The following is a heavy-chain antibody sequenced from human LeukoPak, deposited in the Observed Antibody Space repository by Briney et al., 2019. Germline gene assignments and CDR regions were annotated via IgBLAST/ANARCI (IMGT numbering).Heavy chain of an antibody. Sequence: SETLSLTCAVSGGSISSGGYSWSWIRQPPGKGLEWIGYIYHSGSTYYNPSLKSRVTISVDRSKNQFSLKLSSVTAADTAVYYCARGGPDIVVVPAAKGIDYWGQGTLVTVSS. V-gene: IGHV4-30-2*01. CDR2: IYHSGST. CDR1: GGSISSGGYS. D-gene: IGHD2-2*01. J-gene: IGHJ4*02. CDR3: ARGGPDIVVVPAAKGIDY.